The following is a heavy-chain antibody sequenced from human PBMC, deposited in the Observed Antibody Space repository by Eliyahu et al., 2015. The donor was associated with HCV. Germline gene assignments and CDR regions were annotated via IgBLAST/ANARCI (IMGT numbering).Heavy chain of an antibody. CDR1: GFTFSSYA. Sequence: EVQLLESGGGLVQPGGSLRLSCAASGFTFSSYAMSWVRQAPGKGLEWVSAISGSGGSTYYADSVKGRFTISRDNSKNTLYLQMNSLRAEDTAVYYCAKDLGATPYYYYYMDVWGKGTTVTVSS. J-gene: IGHJ6*03. V-gene: IGHV3-23*01. D-gene: IGHD1-26*01. CDR3: AKDLGATPYYYYYMDV. CDR2: ISGSGGST.